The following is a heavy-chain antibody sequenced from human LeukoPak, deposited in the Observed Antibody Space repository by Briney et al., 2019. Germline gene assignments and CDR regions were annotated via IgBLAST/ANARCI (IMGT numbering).Heavy chain of an antibody. CDR1: GGSISSSNW. Sequence: SGTLSLTCAVSGGSISSSNWWSWVRQPPGKGLEWIGEIYHSGSTNYNPSLKSRVTISLDKSKNQFSLNMSSVTAADTAVYYCARGGRWELPRPYAFDVWGQGTVVTVSS. V-gene: IGHV4-4*02. CDR2: IYHSGST. CDR3: ARGGRWELPRPYAFDV. J-gene: IGHJ3*01. D-gene: IGHD1-26*01.